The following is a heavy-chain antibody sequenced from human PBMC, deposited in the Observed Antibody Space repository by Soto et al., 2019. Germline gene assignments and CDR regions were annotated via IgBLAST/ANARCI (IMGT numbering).Heavy chain of an antibody. J-gene: IGHJ6*02. CDR3: ARRAPPLDV. Sequence: QVQLVQSGAEVKKPGASVKVSCKASGYTFTSYGISWVRQAPGQGLEWMGWISAYNGNTKSAQKPQGRVTMTTDTHTSTAYMELRRLRSDDTAVYYCARRAPPLDVWGQGTTVTVSS. CDR1: GYTFTSYG. CDR2: ISAYNGNT. V-gene: IGHV1-18*01.